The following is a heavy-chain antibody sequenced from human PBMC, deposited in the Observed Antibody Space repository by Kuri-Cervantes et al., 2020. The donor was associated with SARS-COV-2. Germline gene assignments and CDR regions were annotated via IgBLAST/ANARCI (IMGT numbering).Heavy chain of an antibody. CDR2: FSAYNGNT. D-gene: IGHD3-22*01. V-gene: IGHV1-18*01. CDR3: AREGYYDSSGYFGDYVRMDV. Sequence: ASVKVSCKASGYTFTSYGISWVRQAPGQGLEWMGWFSAYNGNTNYAQKLQGRVTMTTDTSTSTAYMELRSLRSDDTAVYYCAREGYYDSSGYFGDYVRMDVWGQGTTVTVSS. J-gene: IGHJ6*02. CDR1: GYTFTSYG.